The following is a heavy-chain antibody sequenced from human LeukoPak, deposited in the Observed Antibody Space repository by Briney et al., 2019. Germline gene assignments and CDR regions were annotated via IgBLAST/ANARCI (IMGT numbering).Heavy chain of an antibody. CDR1: GFTFNNYW. J-gene: IGHJ5*02. CDR3: AREGPCSGGTCYPDA. D-gene: IGHD2-15*01. Sequence: GGSLRLSCAASGFTFNNYWMSWLRQAPGKGLEWVANINQDGSEKYSVDSVKGRFTVSRDNAKNSLYLQMNSLRVEDTAVYHCAREGPCSGGTCYPDAWGQGTLVTVSS. CDR2: INQDGSEK. V-gene: IGHV3-7*01.